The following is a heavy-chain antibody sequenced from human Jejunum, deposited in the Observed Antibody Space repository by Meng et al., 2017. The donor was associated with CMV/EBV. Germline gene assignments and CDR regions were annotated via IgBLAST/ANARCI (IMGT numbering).Heavy chain of an antibody. D-gene: IGHD6-25*01. J-gene: IGHJ4*02. CDR1: GGSLSSCDYS. Sequence: SGGSLSSCDYSVAWIRQPPGKRLEWIVTIYYRGDTYYSPSRESRLTISVDTSKNQFSLRLRSVTAADTAVYYCARVTVVSQRFAYWGQGTLVTVSS. CDR2: IYYRGDT. CDR3: ARVTVVSQRFAY. V-gene: IGHV4-39*07.